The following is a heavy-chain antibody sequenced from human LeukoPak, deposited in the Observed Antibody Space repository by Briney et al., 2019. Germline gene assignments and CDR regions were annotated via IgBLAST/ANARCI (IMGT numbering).Heavy chain of an antibody. V-gene: IGHV3-9*01. D-gene: IGHD3-10*01. CDR2: ISWNGDSK. CDR3: AKGRTMGAFDI. CDR1: GFTFDDYG. J-gene: IGHJ3*02. Sequence: PGGSLRLSCAASGFTFDDYGMHWVRQAPGKGLERVSGISWNGDSKHYADSVKGRLTISRDNAKNSLYLQMNSLRAEDTALYYCAKGRTMGAFDIWGQGTMVTVSS.